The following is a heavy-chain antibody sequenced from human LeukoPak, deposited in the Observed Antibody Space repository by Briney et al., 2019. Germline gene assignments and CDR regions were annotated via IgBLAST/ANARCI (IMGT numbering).Heavy chain of an antibody. Sequence: GGSLRLSCAASGFTFSSYAMHWVRQAPGKGLEWVAVISYDGSNKYYADSVKGRFTISRDNSKNTLYLQMNSLRAEDSAVYYCARGISSVSSNWFDPRGQGTLVSVSS. CDR2: ISYDGSNK. D-gene: IGHD3-22*01. V-gene: IGHV3-30-3*01. CDR3: ARGISSVSSNWFDP. J-gene: IGHJ5*02. CDR1: GFTFSSYA.